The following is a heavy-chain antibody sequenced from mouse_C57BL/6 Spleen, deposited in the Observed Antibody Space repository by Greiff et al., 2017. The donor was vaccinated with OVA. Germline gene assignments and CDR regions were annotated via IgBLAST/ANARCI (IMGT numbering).Heavy chain of an antibody. V-gene: IGHV14-4*01. CDR1: GFNIKDDY. J-gene: IGHJ4*01. CDR2: IDPENGDT. CDR3: TTAHYSAIVAAGDAMDY. D-gene: IGHD1-1*01. Sequence: EVQLQQSGAELVRPGASVKLSCTASGFNIKDDYMHWVKQRPEQGLEWIGWIDPENGDTEYASKFQGKATITADTSSNTAYLQLSSLTSEDTAVYYCTTAHYSAIVAAGDAMDYWGQGTSVTVSA.